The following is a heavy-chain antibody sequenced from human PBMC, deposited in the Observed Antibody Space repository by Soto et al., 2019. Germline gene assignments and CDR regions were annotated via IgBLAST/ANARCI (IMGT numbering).Heavy chain of an antibody. D-gene: IGHD4-17*01. CDR3: SRDRSWGLTTGNWYCSL. CDR1: GFTFSSYA. V-gene: IGHV3-64*01. J-gene: IGHJ2*01. Sequence: EVQLVESGGGLVQPGGSLRLSCAASGFTFSSYAMHWVRRAPGKGLEYVSAISTNGGTTYYANSVKGRFTISRDNSKNNLYLQMGSPRAEDLAVYFCSRDRSWGLTTGNWYCSLWGRGTLVTVSS. CDR2: ISTNGGTT.